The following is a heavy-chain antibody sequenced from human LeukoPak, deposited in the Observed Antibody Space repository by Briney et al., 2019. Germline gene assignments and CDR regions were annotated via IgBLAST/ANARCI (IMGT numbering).Heavy chain of an antibody. CDR3: LRGDRRDY. CDR2: ISWDGGST. V-gene: IGHV3-43*01. D-gene: IGHD3-10*01. J-gene: IGHJ4*02. CDR1: GFTFDDYT. Sequence: GGSLRLSCAASGFTFDDYTMHWVRQAPGKGLEWVSLISWDGGSTHYADSVKGRFIISRDNAKDSLYLQMNSLRVEDTAVYYCLRGDRRDYWGQGTLVTVSS.